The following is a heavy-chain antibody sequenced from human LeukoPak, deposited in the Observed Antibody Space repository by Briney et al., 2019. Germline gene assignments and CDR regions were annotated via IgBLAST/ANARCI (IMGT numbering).Heavy chain of an antibody. V-gene: IGHV3-69-1*01. Sequence: GGSLRLSCVASKFTFNTYSMTWVRQAPGKGLEWVSSISSSYSLSYADSVKGRFTISRDNAKNSLYLQMNSLRAEDTAVYYCARAKRNGFDIWGQGTMVTVSS. CDR1: KFTFNTYS. J-gene: IGHJ3*02. CDR3: ARAKRNGFDI. CDR2: ISSSYSL.